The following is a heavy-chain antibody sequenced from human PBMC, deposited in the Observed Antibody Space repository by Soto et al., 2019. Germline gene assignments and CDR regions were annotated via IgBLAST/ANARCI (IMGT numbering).Heavy chain of an antibody. CDR2: IYYSGST. V-gene: IGHV4-59*08. CDR1: GGSISSYY. D-gene: IGHD6-13*01. J-gene: IGHJ5*02. CDR3: AGSSSWSPGWFDP. Sequence: SETLSLTCAVSGGSISSYYWSWIRQPPGKGLEWIGYIYYSGSTNYNPSLKSRVTISVDTSKNQFSLKLSSVTAADTAVYYCAGSSSWSPGWFDPWGQGTLVTV.